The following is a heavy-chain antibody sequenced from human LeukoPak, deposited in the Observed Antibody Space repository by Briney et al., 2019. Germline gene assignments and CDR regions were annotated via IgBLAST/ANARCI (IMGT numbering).Heavy chain of an antibody. V-gene: IGHV3-48*01. CDR1: GFTFTSYS. CDR3: ARDATGSNFWSGYDAFDI. J-gene: IGHJ3*02. Sequence: GGSLRLSCAASGFTFTSYSMNWVREAPGKGLECGSYIRSNSSSIYYADSVKGRFTISRDNAKNLLYLQMNSLRAEDTAVYYCARDATGSNFWSGYDAFDIWGQGTMVTVSS. D-gene: IGHD3-3*01. CDR2: IRSNSSSI.